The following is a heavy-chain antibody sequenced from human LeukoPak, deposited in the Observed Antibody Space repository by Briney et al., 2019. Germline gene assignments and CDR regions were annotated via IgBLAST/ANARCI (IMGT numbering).Heavy chain of an antibody. CDR2: IIPIFDTT. D-gene: IGHD5-12*01. V-gene: IGHV1-69*05. CDR1: GGTFSSYA. Sequence: SVKVSCKASGGTFSSYAISWVRQAPGQGLGWMGRIIPIFDTTTYAQKFQGRVTITTDESTSTAYMELSSLRSEDTAVYYCARGGSYFDYWGQGTLVTVSS. CDR3: ARGGSYFDY. J-gene: IGHJ4*02.